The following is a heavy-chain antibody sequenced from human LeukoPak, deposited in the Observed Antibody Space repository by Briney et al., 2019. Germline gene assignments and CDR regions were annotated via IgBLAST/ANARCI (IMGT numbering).Heavy chain of an antibody. V-gene: IGHV4-59*08. CDR2: IYYSGST. J-gene: IGHJ3*02. D-gene: IGHD1-26*01. CDR1: GGSISNYY. CDR3: ARVLGRAVDAFDI. Sequence: SETLSLTCTVTGGSISNYYWSWIRQPPGKGLEWIGYIYYSGSTNYNPSLKSRVTISVDTSKNQFSLKLSSVTAADTAVYYCARVLGRAVDAFDIWGQGTMVTVSS.